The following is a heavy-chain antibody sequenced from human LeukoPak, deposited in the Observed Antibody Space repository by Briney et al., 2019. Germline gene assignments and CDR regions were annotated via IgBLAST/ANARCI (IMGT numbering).Heavy chain of an antibody. CDR3: ARVISRGGEYYFDY. D-gene: IGHD2-21*01. J-gene: IGHJ4*02. CDR1: GGSISSYY. Sequence: SETLSLTCTVSGGSISSYYWSWIRQPPGKGLEWIGYIYYSGSTNYNPSLKSRVTMSVDTSKNQFSLKLSSVTAADTAVYYCARVISRGGEYYFDYWGQGTLVTVSS. CDR2: IYYSGST. V-gene: IGHV4-59*12.